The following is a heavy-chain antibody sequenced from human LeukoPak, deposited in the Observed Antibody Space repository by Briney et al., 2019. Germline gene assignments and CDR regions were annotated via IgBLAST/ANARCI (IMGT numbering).Heavy chain of an antibody. CDR1: GGSIRSYY. CDR3: ARHATIIARPIWFDP. D-gene: IGHD6-6*01. Sequence: PSETLSLTCTVSGGSIRSYYWSWIRQPPGQGLEWIGDMSYSGSTNYIPSLKSRVTISVDTSKNQFSLKLSSVTAADTAVYYCARHATIIARPIWFDPWGQGTLVTVSA. V-gene: IGHV4-59*08. J-gene: IGHJ5*02. CDR2: MSYSGST.